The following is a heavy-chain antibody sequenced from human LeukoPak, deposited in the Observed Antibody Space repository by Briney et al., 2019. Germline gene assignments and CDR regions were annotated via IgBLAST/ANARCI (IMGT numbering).Heavy chain of an antibody. CDR2: INPSGDIT. CDR1: GYTFTSYY. Sequence: ASVKVSCKASGYTFTSYYIHWVRQAPGQGLEWMGIINPSGDITSYAQKFQGRVTMTRDTSTSTVYMELSSLRSEDTAVYYCARDYSSSWPRRYFDYWGQGTLVTVSS. J-gene: IGHJ4*02. CDR3: ARDYSSSWPRRYFDY. V-gene: IGHV1-46*01. D-gene: IGHD6-13*01.